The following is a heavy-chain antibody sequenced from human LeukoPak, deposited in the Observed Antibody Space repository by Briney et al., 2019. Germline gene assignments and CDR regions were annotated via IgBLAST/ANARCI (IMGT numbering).Heavy chain of an antibody. CDR2: ISWNSGSI. CDR3: AKGGQYSSGWDYYFDY. Sequence: PGRSLRLSCAASGFTFDDYAMPWVRQAPGKGLEWVSGISWNSGSIGYADSVKGRFTISRDNAKNSLYLQMNSLRAEDMALYYCAKGGQYSSGWDYYFDYWGQGTLVTVSS. V-gene: IGHV3-9*03. J-gene: IGHJ4*02. CDR1: GFTFDDYA. D-gene: IGHD6-19*01.